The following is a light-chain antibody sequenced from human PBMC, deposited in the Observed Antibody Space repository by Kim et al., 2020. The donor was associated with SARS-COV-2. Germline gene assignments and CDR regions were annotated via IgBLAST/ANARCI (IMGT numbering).Light chain of an antibody. CDR1: RSHIGRKV. J-gene: IGLJ3*02. CDR2: SND. CDR3: AAWDDSLNGSV. V-gene: IGLV1-44*01. Sequence: GQRVTTSCSGSRSHIGRKVVNWYQPLPGTAPKLLIYSNDYRPSGVPDRFSGSKSGPSASLDIRGLQSEDEADYYCAAWDDSLNGSVFGGGTQLTVL.